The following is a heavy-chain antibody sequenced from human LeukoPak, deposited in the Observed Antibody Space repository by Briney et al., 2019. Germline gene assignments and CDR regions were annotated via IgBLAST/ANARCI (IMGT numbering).Heavy chain of an antibody. CDR2: IYHSGST. J-gene: IGHJ4*02. CDR3: ARVPGGYSYGPLDY. D-gene: IGHD5-18*01. CDR1: GGSISSSNW. Sequence: SETLSLTCAVSGGSISSSNWWSWVRQPPGKGLEWIGEIYHSGSTNYNPSLKSRVTISVDTSKNQFSLKLSSVTAADTAVYYCARVPGGYSYGPLDYWGQGTLVTVSS. V-gene: IGHV4-4*02.